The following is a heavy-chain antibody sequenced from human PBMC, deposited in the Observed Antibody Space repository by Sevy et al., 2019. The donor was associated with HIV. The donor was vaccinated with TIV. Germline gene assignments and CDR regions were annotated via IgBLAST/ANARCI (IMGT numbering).Heavy chain of an antibody. CDR3: ARVRFGQLYNNWFDP. J-gene: IGHJ5*02. CDR1: GGSISSGGYY. CDR2: IYYSGST. V-gene: IGHV4-31*03. D-gene: IGHD3-10*01. Sequence: SESLSLTCTVSGGSISSGGYYWSWIRQHPGKGLEWIGYIYYSGSTYYNTSLKSRVTISVDTSKNQFSLKLSSVTAADTAVYYCARVRFGQLYNNWFDPWGQGTLVTVSS.